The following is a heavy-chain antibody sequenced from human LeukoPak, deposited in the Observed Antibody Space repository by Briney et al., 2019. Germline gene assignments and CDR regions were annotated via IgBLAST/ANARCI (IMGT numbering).Heavy chain of an antibody. CDR1: GFTFSSYS. J-gene: IGHJ4*02. D-gene: IGHD6-19*01. Sequence: GGSLRLSCAASGFTFSSYSMNWVRQAPGKGLEWVSSISSSSSYIYYADSVKGRFTISRDNAKNSLYLQMNSLRAVDTAVYYCARESSVGDSSGWIDYWGQGTLVTVSS. CDR3: ARESSVGDSSGWIDY. CDR2: ISSSSSYI. V-gene: IGHV3-21*01.